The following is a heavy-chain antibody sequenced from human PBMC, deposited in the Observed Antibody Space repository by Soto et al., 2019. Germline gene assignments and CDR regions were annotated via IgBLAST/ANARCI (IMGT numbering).Heavy chain of an antibody. V-gene: IGHV1-2*02. J-gene: IGHJ4*02. Sequence: ASVKVSCKTSGYTFADFYIHWVRQAPGQGAEWMGWINPDSGVTDLAQKFRGRVTMARDTSTKTAYLALDRLTSEDNGVYYCARGGSMVTERYFDMWGQGTQVTVS. D-gene: IGHD3-22*01. CDR2: INPDSGVT. CDR1: GYTFADFY. CDR3: ARGGSMVTERYFDM.